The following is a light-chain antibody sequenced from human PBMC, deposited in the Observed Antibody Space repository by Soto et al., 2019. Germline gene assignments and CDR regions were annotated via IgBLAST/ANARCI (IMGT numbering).Light chain of an antibody. J-gene: IGKJ1*01. V-gene: IGKV3-20*01. CDR2: GAS. Sequence: EIVMTQSPPTLSVSPGERATLSCRASQSVSSSYLAWYQQKPGQAPRLLIYGASSRATGIPDRFSGSGSGTDFTLTISRLEPEDFAVYYCQQYGSSPWTFGQGTEADIK. CDR1: QSVSSSY. CDR3: QQYGSSPWT.